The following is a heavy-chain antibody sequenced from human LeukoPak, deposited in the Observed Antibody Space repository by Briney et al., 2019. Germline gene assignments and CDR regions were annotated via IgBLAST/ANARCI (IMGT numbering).Heavy chain of an antibody. CDR2: IVVGSGNT. V-gene: IGHV1-58*02. CDR1: GFTFTSSA. Sequence: SVKVSCKASGFTFTSSAMQWVRQARGQRLEWIGWIVVGSGNTNYAQKFQERVTITRDMSTSTAYMELSSLRSEDTAVYYCARGVRGVSTIDYWGQGTLVTVSS. CDR3: ARGVRGVSTIDY. J-gene: IGHJ4*02. D-gene: IGHD3-10*01.